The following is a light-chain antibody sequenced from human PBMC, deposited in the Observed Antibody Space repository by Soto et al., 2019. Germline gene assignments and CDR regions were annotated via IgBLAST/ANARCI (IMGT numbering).Light chain of an antibody. Sequence: DIQLTQSPSFLSASVGDRVTVTCRASQGISSYLAWYQQQPGKAPKLLIYAASTLQSGVPSRFSGSGSGTEFTLTISSLQPKDFATYYCQQLNSYPLTFGQGTRVEI. CDR2: AAS. CDR3: QQLNSYPLT. CDR1: QGISSY. J-gene: IGKJ1*01. V-gene: IGKV1-9*01.